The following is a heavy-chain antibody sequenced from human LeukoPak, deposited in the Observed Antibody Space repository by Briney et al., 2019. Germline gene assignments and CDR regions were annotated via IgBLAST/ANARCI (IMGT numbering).Heavy chain of an antibody. J-gene: IGHJ4*02. V-gene: IGHV4-34*01. D-gene: IGHD2-2*01. CDR3: AREGGIVVVPALVSD. CDR2: INHSGST. Sequence: PSETLSLTCAVYGGSFSGYYWSWIRQPPGKGLEWIGEINHSGSTNYNPSLKSRVTISVDTSKNQFSLKLSSVTAADTAVYYCAREGGIVVVPALVSDWGQGTLVTVSS. CDR1: GGSFSGYY.